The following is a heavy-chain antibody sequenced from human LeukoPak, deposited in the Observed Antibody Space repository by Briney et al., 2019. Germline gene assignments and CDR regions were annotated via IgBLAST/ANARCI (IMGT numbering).Heavy chain of an antibody. CDR2: IYYSGST. V-gene: IGHV4-39*01. CDR1: GGSISSIGYY. CDR3: TRLSSSYYYYMDV. J-gene: IGHJ6*03. Sequence: SETLSLTCTVSGGSISSIGYYWGWIRQSPGKGLEWIGSIYYSGSTYYNPSLKSRLSISVDTSKNQFSLKLNSVTAADTAVFYCTRLSSSYYYYMDVWGKGTTVTVSS. D-gene: IGHD2-2*01.